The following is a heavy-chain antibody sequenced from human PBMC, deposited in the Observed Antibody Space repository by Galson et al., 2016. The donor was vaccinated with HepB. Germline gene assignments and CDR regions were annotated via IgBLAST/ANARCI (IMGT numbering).Heavy chain of an antibody. CDR1: GFTFSNSA. CDR3: VKEGQWLVLGYYYEMDV. D-gene: IGHD6-19*01. CDR2: ISSNGRNT. J-gene: IGHJ6*02. Sequence: FLRLSCAASGFTFSNSAMHWVRQAPGKGLEHVSAISSNGRNTYYADSAKGRFTISRDNSRKTLYLQMSSLRAEDTAVYYCVKEGQWLVLGYYYEMDVWGPGTTVTVSS. V-gene: IGHV3-64D*06.